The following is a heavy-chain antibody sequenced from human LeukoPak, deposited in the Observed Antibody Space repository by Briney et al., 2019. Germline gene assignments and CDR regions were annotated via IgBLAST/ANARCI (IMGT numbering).Heavy chain of an antibody. V-gene: IGHV3-7*01. CDR3: ARDSFETDIDY. J-gene: IGHJ4*02. CDR1: GFTFSTYW. D-gene: IGHD1-14*01. Sequence: GESLKISCAVSGFTFSTYWMSWVRQAPGKGLEWVGNIKEDGSEKYYVDSMKGRFTISRDNAKNSLYLQMNSLRVEDTAVYYCARDSFETDIDYWGQGTLVTVSS. CDR2: IKEDGSEK.